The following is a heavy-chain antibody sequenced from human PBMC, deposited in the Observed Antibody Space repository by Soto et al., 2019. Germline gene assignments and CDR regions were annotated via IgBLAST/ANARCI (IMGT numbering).Heavy chain of an antibody. CDR1: GGSIASSTHY. CDR2: MYYNGNM. CDR3: ARRKGYDSSTYYFDY. Sequence: SEILSLTCTVSGGSIASSTHYWGWIRQPPGKGLEWIGSMYYNGNMYYNPSLKSRVTISVDTSKNQFSLDLRSVTAADTAVYYCARRKGYDSSTYYFDYWGQGTLVTVSS. J-gene: IGHJ4*02. V-gene: IGHV4-39*01. D-gene: IGHD3-22*01.